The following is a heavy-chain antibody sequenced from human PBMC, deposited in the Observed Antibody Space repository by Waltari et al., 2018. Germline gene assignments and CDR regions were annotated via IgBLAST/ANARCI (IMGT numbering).Heavy chain of an antibody. D-gene: IGHD2-21*01. CDR2: ISXSGSTX. J-gene: IGHJ4*02. Sequence: EVXLVESGXGLVQPGGSXRLSCAASGFTFSSYEMNWVRQAPGXGLEWXSYISXSGSTXYYADSVKGRXTISRDNAKNSLYLQMNXLRAEDTAXYXCAXDISYDLGHFDXWGQGTLVTVSS. CDR1: GFTFSSYE. V-gene: IGHV3-48*03. CDR3: AXDISYDLGHFDX.